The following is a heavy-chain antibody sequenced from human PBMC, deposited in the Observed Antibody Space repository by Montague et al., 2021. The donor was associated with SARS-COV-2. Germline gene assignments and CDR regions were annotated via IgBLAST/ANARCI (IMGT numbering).Heavy chain of an antibody. J-gene: IGHJ4*02. CDR1: GDSISSFY. V-gene: IGHV4-4*07. CDR2: INASGGT. Sequence: SETLSLTCTVSGDSISSFYWNWIRQPAGKGLEWIGRINASGGTNXNPSLKSRVTMSVDTSKNQFSLKLNSVTAADTAVYYCGRGVVAATPVVDYWGRGTLVTVSS. CDR3: GRGVVAATPVVDY. D-gene: IGHD2-15*01.